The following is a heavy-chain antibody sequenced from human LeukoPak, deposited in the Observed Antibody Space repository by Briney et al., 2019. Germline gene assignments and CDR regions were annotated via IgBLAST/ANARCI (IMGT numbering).Heavy chain of an antibody. D-gene: IGHD5-18*01. J-gene: IGHJ4*01. CDR3: AGIQLWPLMFYCDY. Sequence: GSLTLSSAASGFPFSSNGMHWVGQAPGQGLEWGAVKAYDGTDEYLIIYVMDRTTISRDNSKNMLYLQMNSLRAEDTAVYFCAGIQLWPLMFYCDYWG. CDR2: KAYDGTDE. CDR1: GFPFSSNG. V-gene: IGHV3-30*03.